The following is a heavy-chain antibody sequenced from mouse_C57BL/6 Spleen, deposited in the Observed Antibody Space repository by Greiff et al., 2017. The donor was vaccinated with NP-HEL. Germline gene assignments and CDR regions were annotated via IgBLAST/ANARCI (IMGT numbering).Heavy chain of an antibody. V-gene: IGHV1-4*01. CDR2: INPSSGYT. D-gene: IGHD2-1*01. J-gene: IGHJ2*01. CDR3: ARSRSYGNYDYYFDY. Sequence: QVQLQQSGAELARPGASVKMSCKASGYTFTSYTMHWVKQRPGQGLEWIGYINPSSGYTKYNQKFKDKATLTADKSSSTAYMQLSSLTSEDSAVYDCARSRSYGNYDYYFDYWGQGTTLTVSS. CDR1: GYTFTSYT.